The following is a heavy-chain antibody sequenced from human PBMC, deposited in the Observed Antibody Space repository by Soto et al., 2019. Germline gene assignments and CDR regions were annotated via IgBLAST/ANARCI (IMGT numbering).Heavy chain of an antibody. V-gene: IGHV1-69*01. CDR1: GGIFSSHS. CDR3: AREVGYGDFSAALLD. CDR2: IITLFGTA. D-gene: IGHD4-17*01. Sequence: VQLMQSGAEVKQPGSSVKVSCKASGGIFSSHSINWVRQVPGQGLEWMGGIITLFGTANYAQNFQGRVTITADQSTSTAYMELNSLRSDDTAVYYCAREVGYGDFSAALLDWGQGTLVTVSS. J-gene: IGHJ4*02.